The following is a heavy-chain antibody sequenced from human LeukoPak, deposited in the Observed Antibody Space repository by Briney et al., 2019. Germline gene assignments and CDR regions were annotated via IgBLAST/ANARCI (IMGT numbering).Heavy chain of an antibody. CDR3: ARLGGYCSSTSCSSTNWFDP. V-gene: IGHV3-7*01. Sequence: GGSLRLSCAASGFTFSSYWMSWVRQAPGKGLEWVANIKQDGSEKYYVDSVKGRFTISRDNAKNSLYLQMNSLRADDTAVYYCARLGGYCSSTSCSSTNWFDPWGQGTLVTVSS. J-gene: IGHJ5*02. CDR2: IKQDGSEK. CDR1: GFTFSSYW. D-gene: IGHD2-2*01.